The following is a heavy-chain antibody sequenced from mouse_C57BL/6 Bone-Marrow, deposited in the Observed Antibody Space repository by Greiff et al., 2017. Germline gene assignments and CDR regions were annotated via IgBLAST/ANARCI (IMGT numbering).Heavy chain of an antibody. J-gene: IGHJ1*03. CDR3: ARPYYSNDWYFDV. V-gene: IGHV1-55*01. Sequence: QVQLQQPGAELVKPGALVKMSCKASGYTFTSYWITWVKQRPGQGLEWIGDIYPGSGSTNYNEKFKSKATLTVDTSSSTAYMQLSSLTSEDSAVYYCARPYYSNDWYFDVWGTGTTVTVSS. CDR2: IYPGSGST. D-gene: IGHD2-5*01. CDR1: GYTFTSYW.